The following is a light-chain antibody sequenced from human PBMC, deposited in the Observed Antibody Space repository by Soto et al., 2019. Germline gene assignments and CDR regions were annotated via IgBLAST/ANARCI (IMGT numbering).Light chain of an antibody. CDR3: AAWDDSLNGYV. Sequence: VLPKPPSASGIPGQRVTISCSGSSSNIGSNTVNWYQQLPGTAPKLLIYSNNQRPSGVPDRFSGSKSGTSASLAISGLQSEDEADYYCAAWDDSLNGYVFGTGTKGTVL. J-gene: IGLJ1*01. CDR2: SNN. V-gene: IGLV1-44*01. CDR1: SSNIGSNT.